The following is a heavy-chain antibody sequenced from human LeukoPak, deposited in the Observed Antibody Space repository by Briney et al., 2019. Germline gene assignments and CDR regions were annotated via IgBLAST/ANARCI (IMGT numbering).Heavy chain of an antibody. CDR1: GFTFSSYA. D-gene: IGHD3-9*01. CDR3: ARRGILTGPLDY. J-gene: IGHJ4*02. V-gene: IGHV3-23*01. CDR2: IGGSGGST. Sequence: GGSLRLSCAASGFTFSSYAMIWVRQAPGKGLEWVSAIGGSGGSTYYADSVKGRFTISRDNSKNTLYLQMNSLRAEDTAVYYCARRGILTGPLDYWGQGTLVTVSS.